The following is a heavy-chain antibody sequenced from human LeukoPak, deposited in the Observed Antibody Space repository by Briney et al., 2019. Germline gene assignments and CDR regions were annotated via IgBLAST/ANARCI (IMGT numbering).Heavy chain of an antibody. J-gene: IGHJ4*02. V-gene: IGHV3-30*02. CDR2: IRYDGSNK. Sequence: GGSLRLSCAASGFTFSSYGMHWVRQAPGKGLEWVAFIRYDGSNKYYADSVKGRFTISRDNSKNTLYLQMNSLRAEDTAVYYCAKGLAAAGFYYFDYWGQGTLVTVSS. D-gene: IGHD6-13*01. CDR3: AKGLAAAGFYYFDY. CDR1: GFTFSSYG.